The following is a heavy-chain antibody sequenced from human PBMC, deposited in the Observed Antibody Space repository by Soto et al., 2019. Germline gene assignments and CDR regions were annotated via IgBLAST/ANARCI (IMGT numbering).Heavy chain of an antibody. J-gene: IGHJ5*02. CDR2: INHSGST. CDR3: AREKGGLWFGRWFDP. CDR1: GGSFSGYY. Sequence: PSETLSLTCAVYGGSFSGYYWSWIRQPPGKGLEWIGEINHSGSTNYNPSLKSRVTISVDTSKNQFSLKLSSVTAADTAVYYCAREKGGLWFGRWFDPWGQGTLVTVSS. V-gene: IGHV4-34*01. D-gene: IGHD3-10*01.